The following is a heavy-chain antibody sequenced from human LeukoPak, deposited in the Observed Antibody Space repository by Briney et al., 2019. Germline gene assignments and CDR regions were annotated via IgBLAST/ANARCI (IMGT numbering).Heavy chain of an antibody. V-gene: IGHV1-18*01. CDR3: ARGMHISEMATAVFDY. CDR2: ISAYNGNT. CDR1: GYTFTSYG. J-gene: IGHJ4*02. D-gene: IGHD5-24*01. Sequence: ASVKASCKASGYTFTSYGISWVRQAPGQGLEWMGWISAYNGNTNYAQKLQGRVTMTTDTSTSTAYMELSRLRSDDTAVYYCARGMHISEMATAVFDYWGQGTLVTVSS.